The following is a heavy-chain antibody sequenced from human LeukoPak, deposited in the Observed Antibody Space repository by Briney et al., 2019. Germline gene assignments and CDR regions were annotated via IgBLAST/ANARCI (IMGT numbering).Heavy chain of an antibody. V-gene: IGHV3-23*01. CDR1: GFTFSSYA. D-gene: IGHD3-22*01. CDR2: ISGSGGST. Sequence: GGALRLSCAASGFTFSSYAMSGVRQAPGKRLEGVAAISGSGGSTYYADSVKGRFTISRDNSKNTLYLQMNSLRAEDTAVYYCAKDLPYYYDSSGSYWGQGTLVTVSS. CDR3: AKDLPYYYDSSGSY. J-gene: IGHJ4*02.